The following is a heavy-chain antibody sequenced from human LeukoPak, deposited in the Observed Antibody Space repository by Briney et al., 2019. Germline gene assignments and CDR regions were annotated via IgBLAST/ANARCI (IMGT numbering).Heavy chain of an antibody. J-gene: IGHJ4*02. Sequence: KPSETLSLTCTVSGGSISSYYWSWIRQPPGKGLEWIGEINHSGSTNYNPSLKSRVTISVDTSKNQFSLKLSSVTAADTAVYYCAKGIRASLVVFRSCSSTSCYNYFDYWGQGTLVTVSS. CDR2: INHSGST. D-gene: IGHD2-2*02. CDR1: GGSISSYY. CDR3: AKGIRASLVVFRSCSSTSCYNYFDY. V-gene: IGHV4-34*01.